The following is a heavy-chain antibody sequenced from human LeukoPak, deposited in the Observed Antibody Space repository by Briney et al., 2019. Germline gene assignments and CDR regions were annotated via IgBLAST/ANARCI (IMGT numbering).Heavy chain of an antibody. CDR1: GYTFTGYY. V-gene: IGHV1-2*06. CDR3: ASGYYDSSGFPLFDY. J-gene: IGHJ4*02. CDR2: INPNSGGT. D-gene: IGHD3-22*01. Sequence: ASVKLSCTASGYTFTGYYMHWVRQAPGQGLEWMGLINPNSGGTNYAQKFQGRVTITRDTSISTAYMELSRLRSDDTAVYYCASGYYDSSGFPLFDYWGQGTLVTVSS.